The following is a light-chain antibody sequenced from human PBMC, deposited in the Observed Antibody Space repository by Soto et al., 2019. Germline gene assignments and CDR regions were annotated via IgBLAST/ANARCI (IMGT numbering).Light chain of an antibody. CDR3: QQYNSYSWT. Sequence: IQMTQSPSTLSASVGDRVTITCRASQSISSWLAWYQQKPGKAPKLLIYKASSLEGGVPSRFSGSGSGTEFTLTISSLQPDDFATYYCQQYNSYSWTFGQGTKV. J-gene: IGKJ1*01. CDR1: QSISSW. CDR2: KAS. V-gene: IGKV1-5*03.